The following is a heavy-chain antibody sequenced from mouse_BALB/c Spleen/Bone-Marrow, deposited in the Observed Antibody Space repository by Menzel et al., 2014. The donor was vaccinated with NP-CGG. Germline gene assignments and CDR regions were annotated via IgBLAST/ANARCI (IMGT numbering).Heavy chain of an antibody. J-gene: IGHJ3*01. CDR2: INPGSGGT. Sequence: VQGEESGAELVRPGTSVKVSCKASGYAFTNYLIEWVKKRPGQGLEWIGVINPGSGGTNYMEKFKGKATLTADNSSSTAYMQVSSLTSDDSAVYFCARAIYYDYDDGGSFAYWGQGTLVTGSA. CDR3: ARAIYYDYDDGGSFAY. CDR1: GYAFTNYL. D-gene: IGHD2-4*01. V-gene: IGHV1-54*01.